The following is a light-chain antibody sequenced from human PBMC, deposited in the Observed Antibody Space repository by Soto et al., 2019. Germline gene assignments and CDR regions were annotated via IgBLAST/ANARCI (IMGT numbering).Light chain of an antibody. J-gene: IGKJ1*01. CDR1: QTITNW. Sequence: GDRVTITCRASQTITNWLAWYQQRPGKAPKLLVYKASTLESGVPSRFSGSGSGTEFTLTIRSLQPDDSATYYCQQYNTSYPTFGEGTKVDIK. CDR3: QQYNTSYPT. V-gene: IGKV1-5*03. CDR2: KAS.